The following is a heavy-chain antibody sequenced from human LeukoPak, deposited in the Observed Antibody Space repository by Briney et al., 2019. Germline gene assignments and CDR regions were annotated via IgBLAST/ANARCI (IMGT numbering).Heavy chain of an antibody. J-gene: IGHJ4*02. CDR3: AREQRTFDY. V-gene: IGHV3-23*01. Sequence: GGSLRLSCAGSGFTFSSYAMSWVRQAPGKGLEWVSVISGTGGSTFYADSVKGRFTISRDNAENSLYLQLSSLRAEDTAVYYCAREQRTFDYWGQGILVTVSS. CDR1: GFTFSSYA. D-gene: IGHD5-24*01. CDR2: ISGTGGST.